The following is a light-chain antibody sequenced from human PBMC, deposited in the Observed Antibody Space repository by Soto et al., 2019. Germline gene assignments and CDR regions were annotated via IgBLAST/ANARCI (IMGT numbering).Light chain of an antibody. V-gene: IGLV9-49*01. CDR3: GADHGSGSNFDVV. J-gene: IGLJ2*01. CDR1: SGYSNYK. Sequence: QLVLTQPPSASASLGASVTLTCTLSSGYSNYKVDWYQQRPGKGPRFVMRVGTGGIVGSKGDGIPDRFSVLGSGLNRYLTIKNIQEEDESDYHCGADHGSGSNFDVVFGGGTK. CDR2: VGTGGIVG.